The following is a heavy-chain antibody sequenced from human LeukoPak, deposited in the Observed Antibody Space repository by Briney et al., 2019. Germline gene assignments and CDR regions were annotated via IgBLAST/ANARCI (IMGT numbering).Heavy chain of an antibody. CDR3: ARDYSSGFFDY. CDR1: GGSISSYY. CDR2: IYYSGST. D-gene: IGHD6-19*01. J-gene: IGHJ4*02. Sequence: SETLSLTCTVSGGSISSYYWSWIRLPPGKGLEWIGYIYYSGSTNYNPSLKSRVTISVDTSKNQFSLKLSSVTAADTAVYYCARDYSSGFFDYWGQGTLVTVSS. V-gene: IGHV4-59*01.